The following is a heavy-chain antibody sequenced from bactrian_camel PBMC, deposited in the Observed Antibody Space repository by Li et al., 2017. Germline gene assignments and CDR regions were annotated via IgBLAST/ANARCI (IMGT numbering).Heavy chain of an antibody. CDR1: GYISSRHC. CDR3: AAGIRMVACPLRVPGPFGF. Sequence: VQLVESGGGSVQAGGSLRLSCTHSGYISSRHCMGWFRQAPGKAREGIAGIRRDGDEYYAGSVKGRFTISQDNAKRIMYLRMTNLKPEDTAMYYCAAGIRMVACPLRVPGPFGFWGQGTQVTVS. CDR2: IRRDGDE. V-gene: IGHV3S31*01. J-gene: IGHJ6*01.